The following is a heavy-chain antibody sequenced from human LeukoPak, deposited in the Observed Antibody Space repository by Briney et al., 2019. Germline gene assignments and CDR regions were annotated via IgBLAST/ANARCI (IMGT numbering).Heavy chain of an antibody. Sequence: GGSLRLSCAASGFTFSTYAMHWVRQAPGKGLEWVAVISYDGIKKYHADSVKGRFSISRDNSKNTLYLQMNSLRAEDTAVYYCARDGIVVAGGLDQWGQGTLVTVSS. CDR3: ARDGIVVAGGLDQ. CDR2: ISYDGIKK. J-gene: IGHJ4*02. V-gene: IGHV3-30-3*01. D-gene: IGHD6-19*01. CDR1: GFTFSTYA.